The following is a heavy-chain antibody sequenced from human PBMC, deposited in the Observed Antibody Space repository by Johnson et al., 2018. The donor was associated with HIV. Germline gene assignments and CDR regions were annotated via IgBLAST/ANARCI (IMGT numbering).Heavy chain of an antibody. CDR3: ARDLMDSSDYPPDAFDI. CDR1: GFSVSSNY. V-gene: IGHV3-66*01. CDR2: ISSGGDT. D-gene: IGHD3-22*01. J-gene: IGHJ3*02. Sequence: EVQLVESGGGLVQPGGSLRLSCAASGFSVSSNYMSWVRKAPGKGLEWVSVISSGGDTYYADSVRGRFTISRDNSKNTLYLQMNSLRAEDTAVYYCARDLMDSSDYPPDAFDIWGQGTKVTVSS.